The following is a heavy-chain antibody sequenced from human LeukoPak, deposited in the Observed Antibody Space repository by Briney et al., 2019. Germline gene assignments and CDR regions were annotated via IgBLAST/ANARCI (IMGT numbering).Heavy chain of an antibody. Sequence: GGSLRLSCAASGFTVSNNYMNWVRQAPGKGLEWVSLIYSGGDTHYADSVKGRFTISRDSSKNTLYLQMNSLRAEDTAVYYCARDPPAVRTNTYAWGQETLVTVSS. D-gene: IGHD4/OR15-4a*01. CDR1: GFTVSNNY. CDR2: IYSGGDT. V-gene: IGHV3-66*01. CDR3: ARDPPAVRTNTYA. J-gene: IGHJ5*02.